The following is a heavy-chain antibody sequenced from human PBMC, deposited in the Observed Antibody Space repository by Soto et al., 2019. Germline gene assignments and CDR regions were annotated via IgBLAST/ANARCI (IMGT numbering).Heavy chain of an antibody. D-gene: IGHD6-13*01. CDR2: ISAYNGNT. V-gene: IGHV1-18*04. Sequence: GASVKVSCKASGYTFTSYGISWVRQAPGQGLEWMGWISAYNGNTNYAQKLQGRVTMTTDTSTSTAYMELRSLRSDDTAVYYCARYLLSSSWYFRYYYYGMDVWGQGTTVTVSS. CDR3: ARYLLSSSWYFRYYYYGMDV. J-gene: IGHJ6*02. CDR1: GYTFTSYG.